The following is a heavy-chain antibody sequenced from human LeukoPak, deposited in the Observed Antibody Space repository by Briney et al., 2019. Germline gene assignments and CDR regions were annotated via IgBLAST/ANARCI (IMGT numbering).Heavy chain of an antibody. V-gene: IGHV4-30-4*08. Sequence: SQTLSLTCTVSGGSISSGDYYWSWIRQPPGKGLEWIGYIYYSGSTYYNPSLKSRVTISVDTSKNQFSLKLSSVTAADTAVYYCARESWTMKGFNWFDPWGQGTLVTVSS. CDR3: ARESWTMKGFNWFDP. CDR2: IYYSGST. CDR1: GGSISSGDYY. D-gene: IGHD3-22*01. J-gene: IGHJ5*02.